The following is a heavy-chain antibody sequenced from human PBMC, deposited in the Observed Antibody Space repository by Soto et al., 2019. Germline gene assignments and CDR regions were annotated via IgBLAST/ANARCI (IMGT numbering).Heavy chain of an antibody. CDR3: ATLPYYDRSGHRRPECYCDY. CDR2: IYPGDSDT. CDR1: GYSFTSYW. J-gene: IGHJ4*02. Sequence: GESLKISCKGSGYSFTSYWIGWVRQMPGKGLEWMGIIYPGDSDTRYSPSFQGQVTISADKSISSAYLQWSSLKASDTAMSYCATLPYYDRSGHRRPECYCDYWGKGPLVTVSS. D-gene: IGHD3-22*01. V-gene: IGHV5-51*01.